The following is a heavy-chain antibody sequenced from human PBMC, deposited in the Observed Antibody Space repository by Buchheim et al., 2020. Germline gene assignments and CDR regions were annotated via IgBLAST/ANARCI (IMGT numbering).Heavy chain of an antibody. D-gene: IGHD3-10*01. J-gene: IGHJ4*02. CDR1: GFTFSSYA. Sequence: QVQLVESGGGVVQPGRSLRLSCAASGFTFSSYAMHWVRQAPGKGLEWVAVISYDGSNKYYADSVKGRFTISRDNSKTTLYLQMNSLRAEDTAVYYCARELVKGSGTALAYWGQGTL. V-gene: IGHV3-30-3*01. CDR2: ISYDGSNK. CDR3: ARELVKGSGTALAY.